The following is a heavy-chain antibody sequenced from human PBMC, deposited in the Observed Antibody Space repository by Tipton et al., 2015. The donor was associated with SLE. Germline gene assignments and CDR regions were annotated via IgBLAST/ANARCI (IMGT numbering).Heavy chain of an antibody. CDR2: IYHSGGT. Sequence: TLSLTCAISSGSISSAGYSWTWIRQPPGKGLEWIGYIYHSGGTYYNPSLKSRVTISVDRSKNQFSLKLTSVTAADTAVYYCARDDSGGWYGWLDPWDQGTLVTVSS. J-gene: IGHJ5*02. V-gene: IGHV4-30-2*01. CDR3: ARDDSGGWYGWLDP. CDR1: SGSISSAGYS. D-gene: IGHD6-19*01.